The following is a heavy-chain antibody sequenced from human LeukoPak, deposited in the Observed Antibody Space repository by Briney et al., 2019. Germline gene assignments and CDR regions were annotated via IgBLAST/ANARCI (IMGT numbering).Heavy chain of an antibody. D-gene: IGHD3-10*01. Sequence: KPGGSLRLSCAASGXTFSNAWMSWVRQPPGKGLEWMGEVNHSGRTSYNPSLKSRVTISADTSKNQFSLRMTSLTAADTAVYYCARGIRGVIITTNYYNMDVWGPGTAVTVSS. CDR3: ARGIRGVIITTNYYNMDV. CDR2: VNHSGRT. V-gene: IGHV4-34*01. J-gene: IGHJ6*03. CDR1: GXTFSNAW.